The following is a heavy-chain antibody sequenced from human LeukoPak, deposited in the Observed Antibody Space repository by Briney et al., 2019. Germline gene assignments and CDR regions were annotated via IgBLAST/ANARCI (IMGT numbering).Heavy chain of an antibody. J-gene: IGHJ4*02. V-gene: IGHV3-23*01. CDR1: GFTFSSRA. CDR2: IDTTGDGT. Sequence: GGSLRLSCAASGFTFSSRAMDWVRQAPGKGLEWVSTIDTTGDGTYYADSVKGRFTISRDNSKNTLFLQMNSLRAEDTAVYYCANRDYYLDSWGQGTLVTVSS. CDR3: ANRDYYLDS.